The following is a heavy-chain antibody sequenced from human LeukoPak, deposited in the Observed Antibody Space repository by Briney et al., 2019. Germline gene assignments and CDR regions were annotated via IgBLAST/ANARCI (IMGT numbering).Heavy chain of an antibody. CDR3: ANVPVWAVAGTAY. V-gene: IGHV3-7*03. CDR2: IKEDGSEK. CDR1: GFTFSSYW. J-gene: IGHJ4*02. D-gene: IGHD6-19*01. Sequence: QPGGSLKLSCAPSGFTFSSYWMTWVRQAPGKGLEWVANIKEDGSEKYYVDSVKGRFTISRDNSKNTLYLQMNSLRAEDTAVYYCANVPVWAVAGTAYWGQGTLVTVSS.